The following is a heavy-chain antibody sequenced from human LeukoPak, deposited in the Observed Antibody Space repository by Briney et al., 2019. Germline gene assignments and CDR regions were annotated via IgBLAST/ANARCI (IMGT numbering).Heavy chain of an antibody. CDR1: GYTFTSYG. CDR2: ISAYNGNT. D-gene: IGHD2-2*01. Sequence: GASVKVSCKASGYTFTSYGISWVRQAPGQGLEWMGWISAYNGNTNYAQKLQGRVTMTTDTSTSTAYMELRSLRSDDTAVYYCARGGTYCSSTSCYPFYYMDVWGKGTTVTVSS. CDR3: ARGGTYCSSTSCYPFYYMDV. V-gene: IGHV1-18*01. J-gene: IGHJ6*03.